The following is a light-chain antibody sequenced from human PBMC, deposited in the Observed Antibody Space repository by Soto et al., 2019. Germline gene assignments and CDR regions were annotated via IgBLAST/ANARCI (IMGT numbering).Light chain of an antibody. J-gene: IGKJ4*01. CDR3: QQYYSYTPELP. CDR2: AAS. Sequence: AIRMTNSPSSFSASKGDKVTITCRASQGISSYLAWYQQKPGKAPKLLIYAASNLQSGVPSRVSGSGSGTDFTLTISFLLSEDFATYYCQQYYSYTPELPFCGGTKVEIK. CDR1: QGISSY. V-gene: IGKV1-8*01.